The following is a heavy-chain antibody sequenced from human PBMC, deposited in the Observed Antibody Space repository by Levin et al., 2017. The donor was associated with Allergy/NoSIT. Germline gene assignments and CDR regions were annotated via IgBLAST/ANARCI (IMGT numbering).Heavy chain of an antibody. V-gene: IGHV3-48*03. CDR2: ISSSGSTI. CDR3: ARSSLRRGIQLYYLY. J-gene: IGHJ4*02. CDR1: GFTFSSYE. D-gene: IGHD5-18*01. Sequence: GGSLRLSCAASGFTFSSYEMNWVRQAPGKGLEWVSYISSSGSTIYYADSVKGRFTISRDNAKNSLYLQMNSLRAEDTAVYYCARSSLRRGIQLYYLYWGQGTLVTVSS.